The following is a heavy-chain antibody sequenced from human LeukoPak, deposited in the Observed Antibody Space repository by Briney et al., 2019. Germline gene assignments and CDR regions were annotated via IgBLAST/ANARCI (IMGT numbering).Heavy chain of an antibody. CDR3: ARGGGSYSDFDY. D-gene: IGHD3-10*01. J-gene: IGHJ4*02. V-gene: IGHV4-34*01. CDR2: INHSGST. CDR1: GGSFSGYY. Sequence: SGTLSLTCAVYGGSFSGYYWSWIRQPPGKGLEWIGEINHSGSTNYNPSLKSRVTISVDTSKNQFSLKLSSVTAADTAVYYCARGGGSYSDFDYWGQRTLVTVSS.